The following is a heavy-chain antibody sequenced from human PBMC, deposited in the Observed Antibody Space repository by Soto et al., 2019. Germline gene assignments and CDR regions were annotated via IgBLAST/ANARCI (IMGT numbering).Heavy chain of an antibody. J-gene: IGHJ6*02. CDR2: IYPGDSDT. D-gene: IGHD3-10*01. V-gene: IGHV5-51*01. CDR3: ARRGDRPTYYYYGMDV. CDR1: GYSFTHFW. Sequence: PRGALKLSCKGFGYSFTHFWSGRVRPMAREGLEWMGIIYPGDSDTRYSPSFQGQVTISADKSISTAYLQWSSLKASDTAMYYCARRGDRPTYYYYGMDVWGQGTTVTVSS.